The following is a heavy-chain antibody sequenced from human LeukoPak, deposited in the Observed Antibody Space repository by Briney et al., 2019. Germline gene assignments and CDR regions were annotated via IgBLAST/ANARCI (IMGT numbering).Heavy chain of an antibody. CDR1: GVSMSAYQ. V-gene: IGHV4-4*09. D-gene: IGHD2-21*01. J-gene: IGHJ4*02. CDR2: INTKGET. CDR3: ATSNDAKIAPFDH. Sequence: PSETLSLTCTVSGVSMSAYQWSWIRQSPEKGLEWIGCINTKGETSYNPSLKSRVTTSVDTSKSQFSLRLTSVTAADTAVYYCATSNDAKIAPFDHWGQGAPVTVSS.